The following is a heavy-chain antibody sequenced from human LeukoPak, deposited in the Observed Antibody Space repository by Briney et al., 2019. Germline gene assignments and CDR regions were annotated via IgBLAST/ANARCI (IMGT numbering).Heavy chain of an antibody. J-gene: IGHJ5*02. CDR2: FAGSDTSK. Sequence: PGGSLRLSCAASGFDFGAYEMNWVRLAPGKGLEWVAYFAGSDTSKYYADSVRGRFTISRDNAKNSLYLQMNSLRAEDTALYYFTNVGYHLDTWGQGTLVTVSS. CDR1: GFDFGAYE. V-gene: IGHV3-48*03. D-gene: IGHD3-22*01. CDR3: TNVGYHLDT.